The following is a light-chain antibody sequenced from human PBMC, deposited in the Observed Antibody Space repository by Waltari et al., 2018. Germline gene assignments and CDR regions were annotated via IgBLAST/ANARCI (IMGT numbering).Light chain of an antibody. Sequence: DGVMSQSPLSLPVPLGQPASIYGTPSQSLVFSDGNTYLSWFQQRPGQSPRRLIYKVSNRDSGVPDRFSGSGSGTDFTLKISRVEAEDVGVYYCMQTTHWPFTFGQGTKLEI. CDR1: QSLVFSDGNTY. V-gene: IGKV2-30*01. CDR3: MQTTHWPFT. CDR2: KVS. J-gene: IGKJ2*01.